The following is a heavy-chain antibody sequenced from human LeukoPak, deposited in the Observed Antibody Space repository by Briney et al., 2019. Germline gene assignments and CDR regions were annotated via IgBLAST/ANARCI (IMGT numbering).Heavy chain of an antibody. V-gene: IGHV1-2*02. Sequence: ASVKVSCKGSGYTFSVYYIHWVRQAPGQGLEWMGWIHPNSGGTNYAQKFQGRVTMTRDTSISTAYMELSRLRSDDTAVYYCARGLRVGSSGYWGQGTLVTVSS. CDR2: IHPNSGGT. D-gene: IGHD3-16*01. J-gene: IGHJ4*02. CDR1: GYTFSVYY. CDR3: ARGLRVGSSGY.